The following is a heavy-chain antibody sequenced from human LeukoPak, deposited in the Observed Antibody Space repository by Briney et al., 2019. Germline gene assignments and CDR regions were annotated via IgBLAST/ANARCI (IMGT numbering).Heavy chain of an antibody. CDR1: GGSMRSGDCY. J-gene: IGHJ6*02. V-gene: IGHV4-31*03. Sequence: SETLSLTCTVSGGSMRSGDCYWSWIRQPPGKGLEWIGYIYYSGSTYYSPSLKSRVTISVDTSKNQFSLKLSSVTAADTAVYYCARDPGGECGMDVWGQGTTVTVSS. CDR3: ARDPGGECGMDV. CDR2: IYYSGST. D-gene: IGHD3-16*01.